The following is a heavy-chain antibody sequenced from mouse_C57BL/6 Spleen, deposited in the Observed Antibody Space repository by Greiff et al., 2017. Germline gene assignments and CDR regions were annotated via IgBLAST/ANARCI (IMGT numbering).Heavy chain of an antibody. V-gene: IGHV5-4*01. J-gene: IGHJ2*01. Sequence: EVQLQESGGGLVKPGGSLKLSCAASGFTFSSYAMSWVRQTPEKRLEWVATISDGGSYTYYPDNVKGRFTISRDNAKNNLYLQMSHLKSEDTAMYYCAREKDFDYWGQGTTLTVSS. CDR1: GFTFSSYA. CDR3: AREKDFDY. CDR2: ISDGGSYT.